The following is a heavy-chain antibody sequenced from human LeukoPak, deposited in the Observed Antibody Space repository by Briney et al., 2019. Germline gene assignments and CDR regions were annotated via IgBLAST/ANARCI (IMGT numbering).Heavy chain of an antibody. J-gene: IGHJ4*02. D-gene: IGHD3-16*01. V-gene: IGHV3-7*01. CDR3: ARDPSVMPFDY. CDR2: IKPDGSDK. Sequence: GGSLRLSCAASGFTFSTCWMSWVRQAPGKGLEWVANIKPDGSDKYYVDSVKGRFTISRDNAKNSLYLQMNSLGAEDTAVYYCARDPSVMPFDYWGQGTLVTVSS. CDR1: GFTFSTCW.